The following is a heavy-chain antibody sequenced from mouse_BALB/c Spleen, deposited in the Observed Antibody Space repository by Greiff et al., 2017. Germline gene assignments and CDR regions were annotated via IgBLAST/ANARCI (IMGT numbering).Heavy chain of an antibody. CDR3: ARGDDYEAMDY. J-gene: IGHJ4*01. V-gene: IGHV3-1*02. CDR2: IHYSGST. Sequence: DVKLQESGPDLVKPSQSLSLTCTVTGYSITSGYSWHWIRQFPGNKLEWMGYIHYSGSTNYNPSLKSRISIIRDTSKNQFFLQLNSVTTEDTATYYCARGDDYEAMDYWGQGTSVTVSS. CDR1: GYSITSGYS.